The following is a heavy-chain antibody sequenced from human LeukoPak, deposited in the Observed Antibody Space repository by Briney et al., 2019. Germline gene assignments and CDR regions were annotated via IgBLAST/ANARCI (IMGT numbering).Heavy chain of an antibody. CDR1: GYTFTSYA. D-gene: IGHD3-9*01. Sequence: ASVKVSCKASGYTFTSYAMNWVRQAPGQGLEWMGWINTNTGNPTYAQGFTGRFVFSLDTSVSTAYLQISSLKAEDTAVYYCARATGYYDILTGYYIFQTPFDYWGQGTLVTVSS. V-gene: IGHV7-4-1*02. J-gene: IGHJ4*02. CDR2: INTNTGNP. CDR3: ARATGYYDILTGYYIFQTPFDY.